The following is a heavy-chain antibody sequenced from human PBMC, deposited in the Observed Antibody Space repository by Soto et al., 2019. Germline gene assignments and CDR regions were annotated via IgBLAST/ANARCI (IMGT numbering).Heavy chain of an antibody. J-gene: IGHJ6*04. CDR2: ISGSGGST. CDR3: AREYTAWPVADGLDV. CDR1: GFTFSSYG. D-gene: IGHD6-19*01. V-gene: IGHV3-23*01. Sequence: GGFLRLSCAAPGFTFSSYGTSWVRQAPGKGLEWVSAISGSGGSTYYADSLKGRFTISRDNSKNTLYLQMNSLRAEDTAVYYCAREYTAWPVADGLDVWGKGTTVTVSS.